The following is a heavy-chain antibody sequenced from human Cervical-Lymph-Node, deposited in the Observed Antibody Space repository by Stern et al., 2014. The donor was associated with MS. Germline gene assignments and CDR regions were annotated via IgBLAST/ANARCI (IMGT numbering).Heavy chain of an antibody. J-gene: IGHJ6*02. Sequence: VQLVESGAEVMKPGSSGKVSCKASGGTFSSHAINWVRQAPGQGLEWVGGIIPIFDTPNYARKFQGRVTITADESTNTAHLELSSLRSDDTAVYYCATPAAVTVGSMDVWGHGTTVIVSS. V-gene: IGHV1-69*01. CDR1: GGTFSSHA. D-gene: IGHD2-21*02. CDR2: IIPIFDTP. CDR3: ATPAAVTVGSMDV.